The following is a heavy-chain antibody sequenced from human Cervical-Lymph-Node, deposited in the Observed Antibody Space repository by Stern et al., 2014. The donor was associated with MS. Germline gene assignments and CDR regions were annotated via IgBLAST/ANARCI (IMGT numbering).Heavy chain of an antibody. Sequence: VQLVQSGGEVKKPGASVKVSCKASGYSFNRFGITWVRQAPGQGLEWMGWISGDNGQTNYAQRLRGRVTMPTDTSTSTAYMEVRSLTSGDTAVYYCARDAGAAADYWGQGTLVTVSS. J-gene: IGHJ4*02. CDR2: ISGDNGQT. V-gene: IGHV1-18*01. CDR1: GYSFNRFG. D-gene: IGHD1-26*01. CDR3: ARDAGAAADY.